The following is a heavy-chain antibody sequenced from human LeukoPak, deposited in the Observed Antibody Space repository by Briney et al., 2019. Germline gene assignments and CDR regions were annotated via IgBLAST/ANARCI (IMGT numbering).Heavy chain of an antibody. CDR1: GGTFSSYA. V-gene: IGHV1-69*05. CDR3: ARERAPFWSGYDDAFDI. J-gene: IGHJ3*02. D-gene: IGHD3-3*01. Sequence: GASVKVSCKASGGTFSSYAISWVRQAPGQGLEWMGRIIPIFGTANYAQKFQGRVTITTDESTTTAYMELSSLSSEDPAVYYCARERAPFWSGYDDAFDIWGQGTMVTVSS. CDR2: IIPIFGTA.